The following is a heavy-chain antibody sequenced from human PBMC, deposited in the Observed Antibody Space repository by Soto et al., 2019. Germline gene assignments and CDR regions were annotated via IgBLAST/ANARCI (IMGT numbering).Heavy chain of an antibody. J-gene: IGHJ6*02. D-gene: IGHD1-20*01. Sequence: GGALGLSCAASGFTFAKYYMTWVRPAPGKGPEWVANIKPDGSEQYYVDSVKGRFTISRDSANNSLYLQMNSLRAEDTAVYFCARGNWNYYYGFDCWGQGNTVPVSS. CDR2: IKPDGSEQ. CDR3: ARGNWNYYYGFDC. CDR1: GFTFAKYY. V-gene: IGHV3-7*01.